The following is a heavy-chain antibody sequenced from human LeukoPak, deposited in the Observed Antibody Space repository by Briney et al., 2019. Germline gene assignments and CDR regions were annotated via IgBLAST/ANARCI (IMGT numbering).Heavy chain of an antibody. D-gene: IGHD3-10*01. J-gene: IGHJ2*01. Sequence: SETLSLTCTVSGGSISSYYWSWIRQPPGKGLEWIGYIYYSGSTNYNPSLKSRVTISLDTSKNQISLKLSSVTAADMAVYYCARDLGSGTYYNEDWYFDLWGRGTLVTVSS. CDR2: IYYSGST. V-gene: IGHV4-59*01. CDR3: ARDLGSGTYYNEDWYFDL. CDR1: GGSISSYY.